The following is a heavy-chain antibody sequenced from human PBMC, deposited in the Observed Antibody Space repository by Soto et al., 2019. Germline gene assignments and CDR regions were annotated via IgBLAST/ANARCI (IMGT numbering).Heavy chain of an antibody. Sequence: GGSLRLSCAASGFPFSSYAMSLVRQSPGKGLEWVSSISTSGGSTFYADSVKGRFTISRDNFKNTLYLQMNSLRAEDTAVYYCAKKAGYSADDPFDYWGQGTLVTVSS. CDR1: GFPFSSYA. D-gene: IGHD5-12*01. J-gene: IGHJ4*02. CDR2: ISTSGGST. V-gene: IGHV3-23*01. CDR3: AKKAGYSADDPFDY.